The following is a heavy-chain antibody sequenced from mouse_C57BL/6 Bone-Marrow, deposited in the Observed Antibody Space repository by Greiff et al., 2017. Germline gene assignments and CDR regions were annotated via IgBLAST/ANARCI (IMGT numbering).Heavy chain of an antibody. J-gene: IGHJ3*01. CDR3: ARGVGSPFAY. CDR1: GFTFSDYG. V-gene: IGHV5-17*01. CDR2: ISSGSSTI. Sequence: EVHLVESGGGLVKPGGSLKLSCAASGFTFSDYGMHWVRQAPEKGLEWVAYISSGSSTIYYADTVKGRFTISRDNAKTTLVLQMISLRSDDTAMYYCARGVGSPFAYWGQGTPVTVSA.